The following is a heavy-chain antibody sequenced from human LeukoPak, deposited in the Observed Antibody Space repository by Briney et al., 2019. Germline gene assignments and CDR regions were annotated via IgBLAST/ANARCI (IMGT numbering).Heavy chain of an antibody. D-gene: IGHD6-13*01. CDR2: IDNSGRAT. J-gene: IGHJ4*02. Sequence: GGSLRLSCAASGFVLSASAMSWVRQAPGEGLEWVSSIDNSGRATYYAGSVKGRFTISKAYSKDTLYLQMNGLRAEDTAVYYCAKDRIGQQLVAKDFDYWGQGTLVTVSS. CDR1: GFVLSASA. V-gene: IGHV3-23*01. CDR3: AKDRIGQQLVAKDFDY.